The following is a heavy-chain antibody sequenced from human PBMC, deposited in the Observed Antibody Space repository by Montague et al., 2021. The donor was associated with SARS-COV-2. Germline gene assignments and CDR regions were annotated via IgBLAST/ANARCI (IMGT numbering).Heavy chain of an antibody. CDR2: ICSGGGT. Sequence: SLRLSCAASGFTVSSNYMSWVRQAPGKGLEWVSVICSGGGTYYSASVKGRFSTTTDNYKNTPYLLMKSLRAEDTAVYYCAGRGYSYGALDYWGQGTLVTVSS. J-gene: IGHJ4*02. CDR1: GFTVSSNY. V-gene: IGHV3-53*01. D-gene: IGHD5-18*01. CDR3: AGRGYSYGALDY.